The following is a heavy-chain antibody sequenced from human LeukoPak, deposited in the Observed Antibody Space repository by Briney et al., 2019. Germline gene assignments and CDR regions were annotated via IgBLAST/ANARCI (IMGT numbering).Heavy chain of an antibody. CDR2: ISSSSSYI. J-gene: IGHJ6*03. CDR3: ARDSSGGNLYYYYMDV. CDR1: GFTFSSYS. Sequence: GGSLRLSCAASGFTFSSYSMNWVRQAPGKGLEWVSSISSSSSYIYYADSVKGRFTISRDNAKNSLYLQMNSLRAEDTAVYYCARDSSGGNLYYYYMDVWGKGTTVTVSS. D-gene: IGHD4-23*01. V-gene: IGHV3-21*01.